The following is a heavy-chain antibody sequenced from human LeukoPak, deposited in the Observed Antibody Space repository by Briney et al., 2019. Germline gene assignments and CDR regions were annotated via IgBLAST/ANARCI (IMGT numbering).Heavy chain of an antibody. Sequence: ASVKVSCKASGYTFTSYYMHWVRQAPGQGLEWMGIINPSGGSTSYAQKFQGRVTMTRDTSTSTVHMELSSLRSEDTAVYYCARDWAGRDGYNFFFDYWGQGTLVTVSS. D-gene: IGHD5-24*01. CDR3: ARDWAGRDGYNFFFDY. CDR2: INPSGGST. V-gene: IGHV1-46*01. J-gene: IGHJ4*02. CDR1: GYTFTSYY.